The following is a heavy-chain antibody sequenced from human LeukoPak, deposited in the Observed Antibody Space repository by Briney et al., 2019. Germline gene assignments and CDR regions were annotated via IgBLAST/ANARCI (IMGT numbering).Heavy chain of an antibody. J-gene: IGHJ4*02. CDR1: GFTFSDYY. V-gene: IGHV3-11*01. CDR3: ARGGNHYRISGYYYSDY. Sequence: GGSLRLSCAASGFTFSDYYMSWIRQAPGKGLEWVSYVSSGDSIMYYADSVKGRFTISRDNAKNSLYLQMNSLRAEDTAVYYCARGGNHYRISGYYYSDYWGQGTLVTVSS. CDR2: VSSGDSIM. D-gene: IGHD3-22*01.